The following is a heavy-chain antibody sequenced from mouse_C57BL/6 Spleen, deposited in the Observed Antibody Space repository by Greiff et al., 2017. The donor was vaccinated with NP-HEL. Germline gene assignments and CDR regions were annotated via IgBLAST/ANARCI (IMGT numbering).Heavy chain of an antibody. CDR1: GFTFSDYY. J-gene: IGHJ4*01. V-gene: IGHV5-12*01. Sequence: EVKLVESGGGLVQPGGSLKLSCAASGFTFSDYYMYWVRQTPEKRLEWVAYISNGGGSTYYPDTVKGRFTISRDNAKNTLYLQMSRLKSEDTAMYCCARHEGAMDYWGQGTSVTVSS. CDR3: ARHEGAMDY. CDR2: ISNGGGST.